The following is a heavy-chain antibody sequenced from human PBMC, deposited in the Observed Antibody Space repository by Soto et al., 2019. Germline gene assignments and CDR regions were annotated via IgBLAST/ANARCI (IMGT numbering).Heavy chain of an antibody. CDR1: GFTFSSYW. CDR3: ARDPGSYYDSSALDY. CDR2: IKQDGSEK. J-gene: IGHJ4*02. D-gene: IGHD3-22*01. V-gene: IGHV3-7*03. Sequence: QTGGSLRLSCAASGFTFSSYWMSWVRQAPGKGLEWVANIKQDGSEKYYVDSVKGRFTISRDNAKNSLYLQMNSLRAEDTAVYYCARDPGSYYDSSALDYWGQGTLVTVS.